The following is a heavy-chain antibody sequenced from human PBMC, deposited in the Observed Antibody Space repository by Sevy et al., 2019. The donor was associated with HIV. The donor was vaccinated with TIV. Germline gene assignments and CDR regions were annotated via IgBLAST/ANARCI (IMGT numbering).Heavy chain of an antibody. V-gene: IGHV3-72*01. CDR3: ATHAGIAAAGRVFDY. CDR2: IRNKADSYTT. D-gene: IGHD6-13*01. Sequence: GGSLRLSCAASGLTFSDHYMEWVRQAPGKGLEWVGGIRNKADSYTTEYAASVKGRFTISRDDSKNSLYLLMNSLKTEDTAVYYCATHAGIAAAGRVFDYWGQGTLVTVSS. J-gene: IGHJ4*02. CDR1: GLTFSDHY.